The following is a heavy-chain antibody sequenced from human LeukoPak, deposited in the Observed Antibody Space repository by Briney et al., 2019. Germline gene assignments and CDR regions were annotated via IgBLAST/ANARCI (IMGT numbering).Heavy chain of an antibody. CDR2: IIPIFGTA. J-gene: IGHJ4*02. D-gene: IGHD2-15*01. Sequence: ASVKVSCKASGGTFSSYAISWVRQAPGQGLEWMGRIIPIFGTANYAQKFQDRVTITTDESTSTAYMELSSLRSEETAVYNCAIRSNCSGGSCYALDFDYWGQGTLVTVSS. V-gene: IGHV1-69*05. CDR3: AIRSNCSGGSCYALDFDY. CDR1: GGTFSSYA.